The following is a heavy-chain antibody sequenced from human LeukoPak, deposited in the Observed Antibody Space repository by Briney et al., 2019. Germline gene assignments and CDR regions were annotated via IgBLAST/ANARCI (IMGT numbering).Heavy chain of an antibody. Sequence: GASVKVSCKASGFMFTDYYIHWVRQAPGEGLEWMGWINPTSGGTNFAQRFQGRVTMTGDTSISTVYMEINSLRADDTAVYYCARERASDNYQKAPPFDSCGQGTLVTVSS. CDR2: INPTSGGT. V-gene: IGHV1-2*02. CDR1: GFMFTDYY. J-gene: IGHJ4*02. CDR3: ARERASDNYQKAPPFDS. D-gene: IGHD5-24*01.